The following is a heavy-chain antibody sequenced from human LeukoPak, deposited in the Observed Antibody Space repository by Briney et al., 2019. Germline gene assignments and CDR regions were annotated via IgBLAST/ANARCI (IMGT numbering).Heavy chain of an antibody. CDR3: ARRSLIAAAGTIDY. D-gene: IGHD6-13*01. Sequence: SETLSLACAVYGGSFSGYYWSWIRQPPGKGLEWIGEINHSGSTNYNPSLKSRVTISVDTSKNQFSLKLSSVTAADTAVYYCARRSLIAAAGTIDYWGQGTLVTVSS. J-gene: IGHJ4*02. CDR2: INHSGST. V-gene: IGHV4-34*01. CDR1: GGSFSGYY.